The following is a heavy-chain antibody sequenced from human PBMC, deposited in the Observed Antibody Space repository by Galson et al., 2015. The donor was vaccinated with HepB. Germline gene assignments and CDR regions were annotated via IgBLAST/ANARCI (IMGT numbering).Heavy chain of an antibody. D-gene: IGHD3-3*01. CDR3: ARLRFLEWSASNYNYYGLDV. CDR2: IDHSGST. Sequence: TLSLTCAVYGGSFSGYYWSWIRQPPGKGLEWIGEIDHSGSTNCNPSLKSRVTISVDTSKNQFSLKLSSVTAADTAVYYCARLRFLEWSASNYNYYGLDVWGQGTTVSVSS. CDR1: GGSFSGYY. J-gene: IGHJ6*02. V-gene: IGHV4-34*01.